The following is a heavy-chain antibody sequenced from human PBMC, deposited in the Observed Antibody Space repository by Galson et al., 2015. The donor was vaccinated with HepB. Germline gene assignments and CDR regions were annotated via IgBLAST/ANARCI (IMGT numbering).Heavy chain of an antibody. CDR3: ARSRGGYSPIYYYYYMDV. CDR1: GFTFNSYA. D-gene: IGHD2-15*01. J-gene: IGHJ6*03. V-gene: IGHV3-30-3*01. Sequence: SLRLSCAASGFTFNSYAMHWVRQAPDKGLEWVAVLSYDGSNKYYADSVKGRLTISRDNSKNTLFLQMNSLRTEDTAVYYCARSRGGYSPIYYYYYMDVWGKGTTVTVSS. CDR2: LSYDGSNK.